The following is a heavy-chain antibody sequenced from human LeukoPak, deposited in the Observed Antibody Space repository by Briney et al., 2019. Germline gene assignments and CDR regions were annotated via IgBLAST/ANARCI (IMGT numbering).Heavy chain of an antibody. CDR3: AKGTTIFGVVIIEDAFDI. CDR1: GFTFSSYA. D-gene: IGHD3-3*01. V-gene: IGHV3-23*01. J-gene: IGHJ3*02. Sequence: GGSLRLSCAASGFTFSSYAMSWVRQAPGKGLEWVSAISGSGDSTYYADSVKGRFTISRDNSKNTLYLQMNSLRAEDTAVYYCAKGTTIFGVVIIEDAFDIWGQGTMVTVSS. CDR2: ISGSGDST.